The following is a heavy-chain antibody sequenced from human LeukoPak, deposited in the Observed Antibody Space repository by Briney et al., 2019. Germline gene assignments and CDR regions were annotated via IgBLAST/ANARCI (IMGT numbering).Heavy chain of an antibody. J-gene: IGHJ6*02. D-gene: IGHD3-10*01. Sequence: GGSLRLSCSASGFTFSTFPMHWVRQAPGKGLEYVSTIFANGDITSYAASVKGRFTTSRDNSKNTLYLQMSSLRPEDTAVYYCVKSPSDGLDVWGQGATVTAPS. CDR1: GFTFSTFP. V-gene: IGHV3-64D*09. CDR2: IFANGDIT. CDR3: VKSPSDGLDV.